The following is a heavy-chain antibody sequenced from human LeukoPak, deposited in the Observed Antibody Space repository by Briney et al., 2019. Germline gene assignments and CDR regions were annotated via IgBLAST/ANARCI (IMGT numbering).Heavy chain of an antibody. Sequence: GASVKVSCKASGYTFTSYDINWVRQATGQGLEWMGWMNPNSGNTGYAQKFQGRVTMTGNTSISTAYMELSSLRSEDTAVYYCARGYSGYDQPFDYWGQETLVTVSS. J-gene: IGHJ4*02. CDR2: MNPNSGNT. V-gene: IGHV1-8*01. CDR3: ARGYSGYDQPFDY. D-gene: IGHD5-12*01. CDR1: GYTFTSYD.